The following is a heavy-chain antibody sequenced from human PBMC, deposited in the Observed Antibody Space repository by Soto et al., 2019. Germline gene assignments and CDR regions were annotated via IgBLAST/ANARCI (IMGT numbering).Heavy chain of an antibody. V-gene: IGHV5-51*01. CDR1: GYSFTSYW. Sequence: PGESLKISCKGSGYSFTSYWIGWVRQMPGKGLEWMGIIYPGDSDTRYSPSFQGQVTISADKSISTAYLQWSSLKASDTAMYYCARLVVGQLAQTYYYMDVWGKGTTVTVSS. J-gene: IGHJ6*03. D-gene: IGHD2-15*01. CDR2: IYPGDSDT. CDR3: ARLVVGQLAQTYYYMDV.